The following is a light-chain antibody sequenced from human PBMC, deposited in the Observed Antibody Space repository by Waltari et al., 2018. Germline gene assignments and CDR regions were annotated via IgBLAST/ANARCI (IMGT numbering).Light chain of an antibody. CDR3: QQNYNTPCS. V-gene: IGKV1-39*01. CDR1: QSVRKY. J-gene: IGKJ4*02. Sequence: DIQMTQCPSSLSASVGDSVTITCRASQSVRKYLNWYQQQPGKAPKLLIYTTSNWQSGIPARFSGSGSGTDFTLTISSLELEDLAAYYCQQNYNTPCSFGGGTKVEIK. CDR2: TTS.